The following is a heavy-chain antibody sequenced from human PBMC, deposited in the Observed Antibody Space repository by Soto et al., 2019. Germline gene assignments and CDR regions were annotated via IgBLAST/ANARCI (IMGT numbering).Heavy chain of an antibody. Sequence: EVQLVESGGGLVQPGGSPRLSCAASGFTVSSYWMHWVRQAPGKGLVWVSRINSDGSSTSYADSVKGRFTISRDNAKNTLYLQMNSLRAEDTGVYYCASSDYDFWSGYYLHPFRYWGQGTLVTVSS. CDR2: INSDGSST. V-gene: IGHV3-74*01. CDR3: ASSDYDFWSGYYLHPFRY. CDR1: GFTVSSYW. D-gene: IGHD3-3*01. J-gene: IGHJ4*02.